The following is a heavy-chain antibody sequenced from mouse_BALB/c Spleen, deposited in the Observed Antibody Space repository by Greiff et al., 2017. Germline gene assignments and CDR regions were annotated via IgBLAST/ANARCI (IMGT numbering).Heavy chain of an antibody. J-gene: IGHJ3*01. V-gene: IGHV1S137*01. CDR3: AMGGNYDWFAY. D-gene: IGHD2-1*01. Sequence: VKLLESGAELVGPGVSVKISCTGSGYTFTDYAMHWVQQSHAKGLEWIGVISTYYGDASYNQKFKGKATMTVDKSSSTAYMELTRLTSEDSAIYYCAMGGNYDWFAYWGQGTLVTVSA. CDR1: GYTFTDYA. CDR2: ISTYYGDA.